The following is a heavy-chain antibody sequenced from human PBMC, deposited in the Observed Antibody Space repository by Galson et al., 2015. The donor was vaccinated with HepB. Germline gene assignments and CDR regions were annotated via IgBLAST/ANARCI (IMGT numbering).Heavy chain of an antibody. V-gene: IGHV3-49*03. D-gene: IGHD3-3*01. CDR3: TRSYYDFWSGYYITVFGY. J-gene: IGHJ4*02. CDR2: IRSKAYGGTT. Sequence: SLRLSCAASGFTFGDYAMSWFRQAPGKGLEWVGFIRSKAYGGTTEYAASVKGRFTISRDDSKSIAYLQMNSLKTEDTAVYYCTRSYYDFWSGYYITVFGYWGQGTLVTVSS. CDR1: GFTFGDYA.